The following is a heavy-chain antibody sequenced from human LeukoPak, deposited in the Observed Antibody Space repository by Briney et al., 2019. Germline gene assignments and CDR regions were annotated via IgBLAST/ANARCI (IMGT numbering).Heavy chain of an antibody. Sequence: SETLSLTCRVSGGSISGSDFYWGWLRQPPGKGLEWIGSINYGGATYYKPSLRSRVTMSVDMSKNEFSLELKSVTAADTAMYYCARLGPGGWYKGAYFQHWGQGTLVTV. J-gene: IGHJ1*01. CDR3: ARLGPGGWYKGAYFQH. V-gene: IGHV4-39*01. CDR2: INYGGAT. D-gene: IGHD6-19*01. CDR1: GGSISGSDFY.